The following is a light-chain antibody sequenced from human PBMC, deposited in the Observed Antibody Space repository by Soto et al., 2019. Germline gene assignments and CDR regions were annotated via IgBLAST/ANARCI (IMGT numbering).Light chain of an antibody. Sequence: DIQMTQSPSTLSASVGDRVTITCRASQSISSWLAWYQQKPGKAPKLLIYKASSLESGVPSRFSGSGSGTEFTLTISSLQPDDFATYYCQQYNRYEPFGQGTKVQIK. CDR1: QSISSW. CDR2: KAS. CDR3: QQYNRYEP. V-gene: IGKV1-5*03. J-gene: IGKJ1*01.